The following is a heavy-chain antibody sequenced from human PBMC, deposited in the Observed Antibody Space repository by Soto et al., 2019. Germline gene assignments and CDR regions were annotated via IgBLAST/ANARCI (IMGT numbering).Heavy chain of an antibody. D-gene: IGHD3-10*01. V-gene: IGHV3-23*01. Sequence: EVQLLESGGDLVQPGGSLRLSCAASGFTFSTYAMSWVRQAPGKGLEWVSTISSSGGNTYYTDSVKGRFTISRDNSNNTMSLQMNSLRAEDTAIYYCAKRPTSTGFGDPFDIWGQGTMVTVYS. J-gene: IGHJ3*02. CDR2: ISSSGGNT. CDR3: AKRPTSTGFGDPFDI. CDR1: GFTFSTYA.